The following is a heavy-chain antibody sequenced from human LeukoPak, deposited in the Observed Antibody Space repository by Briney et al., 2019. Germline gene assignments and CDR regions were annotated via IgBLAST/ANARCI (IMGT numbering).Heavy chain of an antibody. J-gene: IGHJ3*02. V-gene: IGHV1-69*13. Sequence: ASVKVSCKASGGTFSSYAISWVRQAPGQGLGWMGGIIPIFGTANYAQKFQGRVTITADESTSTAYMELSSLRSEDTAVYYCARGMDGYNSDAFDIWGQGTMVTVSS. CDR2: IIPIFGTA. CDR3: ARGMDGYNSDAFDI. D-gene: IGHD5-24*01. CDR1: GGTFSSYA.